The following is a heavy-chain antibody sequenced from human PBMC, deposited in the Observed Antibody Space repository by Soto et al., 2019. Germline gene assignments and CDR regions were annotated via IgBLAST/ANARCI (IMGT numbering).Heavy chain of an antibody. CDR1: GFTFSSYG. CDR2: IWYDGSNK. Sequence: GGSLRLACAASGFTFSSYGMHWIRQAPGKGLEWVAVIWYDGSNKYYADSVKGRFTISRDNSKNTLYLQMNSLRAEDTAVYYCARACSWYLKKLSYGMDVWGQGTTVTVSS. CDR3: ARACSWYLKKLSYGMDV. J-gene: IGHJ6*02. V-gene: IGHV3-33*01. D-gene: IGHD6-13*01.